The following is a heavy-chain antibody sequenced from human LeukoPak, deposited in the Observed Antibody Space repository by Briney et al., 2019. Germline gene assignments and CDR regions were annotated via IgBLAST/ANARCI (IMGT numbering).Heavy chain of an antibody. CDR2: ISSSSSYI. CDR3: ARGFSSGWDPPFYYYMDV. Sequence: PGGSQRLSCAASGFTFSSYSMNWVRQAPGKGLEWVSSISSSSSYIYYADSVKGRFTISRDNAKNSLYLQMNSLRAEDTAVYYCARGFSSGWDPPFYYYMDVWGKGTTVTVSS. D-gene: IGHD6-19*01. CDR1: GFTFSSYS. V-gene: IGHV3-21*01. J-gene: IGHJ6*03.